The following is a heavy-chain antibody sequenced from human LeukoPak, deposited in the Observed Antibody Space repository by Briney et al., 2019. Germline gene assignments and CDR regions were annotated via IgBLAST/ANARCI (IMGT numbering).Heavy chain of an antibody. CDR3: ARESYNDFWSGYLIDY. J-gene: IGHJ4*02. D-gene: IGHD3-3*01. Sequence: SETLSLTCTVSGGSISSYYWSWIRQPPGKGLEWIGYIYYSGSTNYNPSLKSRVTISVDTSKNQFSLKLSSLIAVDTAVYYCARESYNDFWSGYLIDYWGQGTLVTVSS. CDR2: IYYSGST. V-gene: IGHV4-59*12. CDR1: GGSISSYY.